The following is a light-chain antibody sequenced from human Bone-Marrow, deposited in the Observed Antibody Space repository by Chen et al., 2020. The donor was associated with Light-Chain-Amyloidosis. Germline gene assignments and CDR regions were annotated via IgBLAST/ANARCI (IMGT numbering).Light chain of an antibody. J-gene: IGLJ3*02. Sequence: STELTQPPSVSVSPGQTARITCSGDVLSNQYGYWYQPKPSQAPVMLIYKDKERPSGIPERFSGSSSGTTVTLTISGVQAEDEADYYCQSADTTASFRVFGGGTKLTVL. CDR2: KDK. CDR1: VLSNQY. V-gene: IGLV3-25*03. CDR3: QSADTTASFRV.